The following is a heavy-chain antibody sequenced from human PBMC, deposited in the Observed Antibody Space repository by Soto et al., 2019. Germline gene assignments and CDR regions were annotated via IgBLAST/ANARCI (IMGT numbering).Heavy chain of an antibody. Sequence: AASLNSSCKASGYTFTSYYMPWVRQAPGQGLEWMGIINPSGGSTSYAQKFQGRVTMTRDTSTSTVYMELSSLRSEDTAVYYCARDWAYAYVWGSYRFALYYYYGMEVSGPETMVIV. CDR2: INPSGGST. J-gene: IGHJ6*01. CDR1: GYTFTSYY. V-gene: IGHV1-46*01. CDR3: ARDWAYAYVWGSYRFALYYYYGMEV. D-gene: IGHD3-16*02.